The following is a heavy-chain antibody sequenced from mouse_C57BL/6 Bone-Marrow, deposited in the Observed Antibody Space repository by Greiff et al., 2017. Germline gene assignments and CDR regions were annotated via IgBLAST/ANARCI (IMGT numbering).Heavy chain of an antibody. J-gene: IGHJ2*01. CDR1: GFSLTSYG. V-gene: IGHV2-5*01. CDR3: AKNGNGSRPYFVY. Sequence: QVQLKQSGPGLVQPSQSLSITCTVSGFSLTSYGVHWVRQSPGKGLEWLGVIWRGGRTDYNAEFKSRLSITKDNSKSQVFFKMNILQADDTAIYYCAKNGNGSRPYFVYGGHGTTLTLSS. D-gene: IGHD1-1*01. CDR2: IWRGGRT.